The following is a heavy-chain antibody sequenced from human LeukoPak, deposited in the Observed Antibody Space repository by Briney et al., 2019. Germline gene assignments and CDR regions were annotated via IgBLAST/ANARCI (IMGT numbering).Heavy chain of an antibody. D-gene: IGHD2-2*01. Sequence: SETLSLTCTVSGGSISSYYWSWIRQPPGKGLEWIGYIYYTGSTEYHPSLKSRVTISLDTSKNQFSLRLTSVTAADTAVYYCARVYQSAEYYFDYWGQGNLVSVSS. CDR1: GGSISSYY. CDR2: IYYTGST. CDR3: ARVYQSAEYYFDY. V-gene: IGHV4-59*01. J-gene: IGHJ4*02.